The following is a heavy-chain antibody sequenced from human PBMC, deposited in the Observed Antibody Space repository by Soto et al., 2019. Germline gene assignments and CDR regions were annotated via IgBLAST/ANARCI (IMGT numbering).Heavy chain of an antibody. J-gene: IGHJ6*03. V-gene: IGHV1-18*01. CDR2: ISAYNGNT. CDR1: GYTFTSYG. D-gene: IGHD2-8*01. Sequence: ASVKVSCKASGYTFTSYGISWVRQAPGQGLEWMGWISAYNGNTNYAQKLQGRVTMTTDTSTSTAYMELRSLRSDDTAVYYCARVQDFVLMVYAIPSSYSMDVGGKGTTLTV. CDR3: ARVQDFVLMVYAIPSSYSMDV.